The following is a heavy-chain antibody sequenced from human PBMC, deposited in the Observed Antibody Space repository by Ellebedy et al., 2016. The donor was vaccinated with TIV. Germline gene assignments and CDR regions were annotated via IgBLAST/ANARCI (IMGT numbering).Heavy chain of an antibody. V-gene: IGHV1-2*02. Sequence: ASVKVSCXASGYTFTSYGISWVRQAPGQGLEWMGWINPNTGGTNYAQKFQGRVTMTRDTSISTAYMELSRLRSDDTAVYYCARHLNPVVATIRAGWFDPWGQGTLVTVSS. J-gene: IGHJ5*02. CDR3: ARHLNPVVATIRAGWFDP. D-gene: IGHD5-12*01. CDR1: GYTFTSYG. CDR2: INPNTGGT.